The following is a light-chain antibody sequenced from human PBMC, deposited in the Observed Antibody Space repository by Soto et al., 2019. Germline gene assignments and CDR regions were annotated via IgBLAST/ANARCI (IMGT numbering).Light chain of an antibody. V-gene: IGKV3-20*01. Sequence: EVVLTQSPGTLSLSPRERATLSCRASQSVSSSYFAWYPQKPGQAPRLLIYGASSRATGIPDRFSGSGSGTDFTLPISRLEPEDFAVYYCQQYGSCPRTFGQGTKLEIK. CDR1: QSVSSSY. CDR2: GAS. CDR3: QQYGSCPRT. J-gene: IGKJ2*01.